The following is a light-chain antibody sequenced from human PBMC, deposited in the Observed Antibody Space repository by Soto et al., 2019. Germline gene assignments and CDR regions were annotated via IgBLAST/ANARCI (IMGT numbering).Light chain of an antibody. Sequence: EVVLTQSPGTVSLSPGERATLSCRASQSVTNNYLAWSQQKAGQAPRHLIYAASNRATGIPDRFSGSGSGTDFTLSISRLEPEDFAVYYCQQYGNSMTWTFGQGTKVEIK. V-gene: IGKV3-20*01. CDR3: QQYGNSMTWT. CDR1: QSVTNNY. J-gene: IGKJ1*01. CDR2: AAS.